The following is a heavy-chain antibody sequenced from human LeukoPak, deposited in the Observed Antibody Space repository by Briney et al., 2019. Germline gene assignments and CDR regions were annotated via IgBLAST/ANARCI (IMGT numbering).Heavy chain of an antibody. V-gene: IGHV5-51*01. CDR1: GYSFTSYW. CDR3: ARLKWYSSGWYGFDY. D-gene: IGHD6-19*01. J-gene: IGHJ4*02. Sequence: GESLKISCKGSGYSFTSYWIGWVRQMPGRGLEWMGIIYPGDSDTRYSPSFQGQVTISADKSISTAYLQCSSLKASDTAMYYCARLKWYSSGWYGFDYWGQGTLVTVSS. CDR2: IYPGDSDT.